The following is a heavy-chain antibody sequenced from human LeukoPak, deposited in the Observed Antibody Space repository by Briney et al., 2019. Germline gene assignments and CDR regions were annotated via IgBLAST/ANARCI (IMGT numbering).Heavy chain of an antibody. CDR2: ISSSSSYI. J-gene: IGHJ6*03. D-gene: IGHD4-17*01. CDR3: ARGSRSTVTTGNYYYYYYMDV. CDR1: GFTFSSYS. V-gene: IGHV3-21*01. Sequence: PGGSLRLSCAASGFTFSSYSMNWVRQAPGKGLVWVSSISSSSSYIYYADSVKGRFTISRDSAKNSLYLQMNSLRAEDTAVYYCARGSRSTVTTGNYYYYYYMDVWGKGTTVTVSS.